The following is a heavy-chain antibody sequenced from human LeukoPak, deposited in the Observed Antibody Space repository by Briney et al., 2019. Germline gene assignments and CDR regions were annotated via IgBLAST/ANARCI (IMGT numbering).Heavy chain of an antibody. Sequence: VDGGAFGGYLYRGIRRPPRKKMEWIGEINHSGSTNYNPSLKSRVIISLDTSKNQFSLRLNSMTAADTAVYYCASTEKCITTCSLDYWGQGILGTVSS. J-gene: IGHJ4*02. CDR1: GGAFGGYL. CDR2: INHSGST. V-gene: IGHV4-34*01. D-gene: IGHD2-2*01. CDR3: ASTEKCITTCSLDY.